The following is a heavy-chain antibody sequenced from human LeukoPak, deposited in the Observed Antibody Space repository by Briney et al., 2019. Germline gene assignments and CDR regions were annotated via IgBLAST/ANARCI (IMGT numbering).Heavy chain of an antibody. CDR3: AKEGSVCTNGICRYFDF. CDR1: GFTFRDSA. Sequence: GGSLRLSCAASGFTFRDSAKHWVRQVPGKGLEWVSSISWNSDNIDYVDSVKGRFSISRDNAKNSLYLQMNSLRPEDTAFYYCAKEGSVCTNGICRYFDFWGQGALVTVSS. CDR2: ISWNSDNI. V-gene: IGHV3-9*01. D-gene: IGHD2-8*01. J-gene: IGHJ4*02.